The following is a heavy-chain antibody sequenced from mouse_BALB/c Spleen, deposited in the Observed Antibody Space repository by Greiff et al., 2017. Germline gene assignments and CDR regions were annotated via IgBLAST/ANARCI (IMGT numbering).Heavy chain of an antibody. V-gene: IGHV1-20*02. CDR2: INPYNGDT. CDR1: GYSFTGYF. CDR3: ARDDYDLYYAMDY. Sequence: VQLQQSGPELVKPGASVKISCKASGYSFTGYFMNWVMQSHGKSLAWIGRINPYNGDTFYNQKFKGKATLTVDKSSSTAHMELRSLASEDSAVYYCARDDYDLYYAMDYWGQGTSGTVSS. D-gene: IGHD2-4*01. J-gene: IGHJ4*01.